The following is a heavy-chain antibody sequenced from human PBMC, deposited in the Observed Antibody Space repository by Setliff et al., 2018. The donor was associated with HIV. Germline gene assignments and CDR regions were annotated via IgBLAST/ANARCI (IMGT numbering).Heavy chain of an antibody. CDR2: IYPGDSDT. CDR1: GYSFTSYW. D-gene: IGHD3-22*01. Sequence: GESLKISCKGSGYSFTSYWIGWVRQMPGKGLEWMGIIYPGDSDTRYSPSFQGQVTISAYKSISTAYLQWSSLTASDTAMYYCARVGGHYYDSSGYYYETYDACDLWGQGTMVTVSS. V-gene: IGHV5-51*01. J-gene: IGHJ3*01. CDR3: ARVGGHYYDSSGYYYETYDACDL.